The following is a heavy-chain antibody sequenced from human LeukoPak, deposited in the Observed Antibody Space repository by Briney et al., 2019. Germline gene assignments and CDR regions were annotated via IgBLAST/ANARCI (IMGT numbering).Heavy chain of an antibody. V-gene: IGHV3-33*01. CDR3: ARVLSDLRDDSFDV. J-gene: IGHJ3*01. Sequence: GGSLRLSCAASGFTFNSYGMHWVRQAPGKGLEWVALIWYEGSNTNYAASVKGRFTISRDNSKNTLYLQLNSLRAEDTAVYYCARVLSDLRDDSFDVWGQGTMVTVSS. CDR1: GFTFNSYG. CDR2: IWYEGSNT.